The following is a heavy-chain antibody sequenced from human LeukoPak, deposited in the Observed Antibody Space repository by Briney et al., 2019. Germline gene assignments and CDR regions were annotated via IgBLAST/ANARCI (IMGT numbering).Heavy chain of an antibody. CDR3: ARQVSAGDFDY. J-gene: IGHJ4*02. V-gene: IGHV5-51*01. CDR2: IYPGDSDT. Sequence: GESLQISCQGSGYSFSGYWIAWVRPMPGKGLEWMGIIYPGDSDTRYSPSFQGQVTISADKSINTAYLQWSSLQASDTAIYYCARQVSAGDFDYWGQGSLVTVSS. D-gene: IGHD1-14*01. CDR1: GYSFSGYW.